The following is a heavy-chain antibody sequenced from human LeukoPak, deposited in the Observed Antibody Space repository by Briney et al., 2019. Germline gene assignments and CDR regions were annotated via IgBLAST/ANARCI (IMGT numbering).Heavy chain of an antibody. Sequence: ASVKVSCKVSGYTFTDYYMPWVQQAPGKGLEWMGLVDPEDGETIYAEKFQGRVTITADTSTDTAYMELSSPRSEDTAVYYCATLPYGSGSQFDYWGQGTLVTVSS. CDR2: VDPEDGET. J-gene: IGHJ4*02. V-gene: IGHV1-69-2*01. CDR3: ATLPYGSGSQFDY. D-gene: IGHD3-10*01. CDR1: GYTFTDYY.